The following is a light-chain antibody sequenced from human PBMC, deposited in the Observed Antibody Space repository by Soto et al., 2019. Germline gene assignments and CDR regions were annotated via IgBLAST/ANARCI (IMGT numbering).Light chain of an antibody. Sequence: DIQMTQSPSSLSAFVGDSITITCQASQDIKNYLNWYQHKPGKAPKLLIYDAFKSDTGVPSRFSGSGSGTDFTFTINNLQPVDIAIYFCQQYDSLPPTLGGGTRV. J-gene: IGKJ4*01. CDR2: DAF. CDR3: QQYDSLPPT. V-gene: IGKV1-33*01. CDR1: QDIKNY.